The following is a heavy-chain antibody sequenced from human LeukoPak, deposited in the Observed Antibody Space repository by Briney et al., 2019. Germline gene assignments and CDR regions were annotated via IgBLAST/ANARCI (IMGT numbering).Heavy chain of an antibody. J-gene: IGHJ4*02. Sequence: GASVKVSRKGSGYTFTSYGISWVRQAPGQGVEWMGWISAYNGNTNYAQKLQGRVTMTTDTTTSTAYMELRSLRSDDTAVYYCARSYSYGYRDIFYFDYWGQGTLVTVSS. V-gene: IGHV1-18*01. CDR3: ARSYSYGYRDIFYFDY. D-gene: IGHD5-18*01. CDR2: ISAYNGNT. CDR1: GYTFTSYG.